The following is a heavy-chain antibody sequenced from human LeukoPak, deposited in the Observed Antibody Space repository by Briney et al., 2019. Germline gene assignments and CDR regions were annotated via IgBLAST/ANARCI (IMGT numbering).Heavy chain of an antibody. V-gene: IGHV3-33*01. CDR2: TWYDGSNK. Sequence: HPGGSLRLSCAASGFTFRTYGMHWVRQAPGKGLEWVAVTWYDGSNKYYADSVKGRFTISRDNSKNTLYLQMNRLRAEDTAVYYCAHILEWLFNPDAFDIWGQGTMVTVSS. D-gene: IGHD3-3*01. J-gene: IGHJ3*02. CDR3: AHILEWLFNPDAFDI. CDR1: GFTFRTYG.